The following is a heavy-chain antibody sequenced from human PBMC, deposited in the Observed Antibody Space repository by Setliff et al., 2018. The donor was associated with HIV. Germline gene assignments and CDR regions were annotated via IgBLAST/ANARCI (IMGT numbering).Heavy chain of an antibody. D-gene: IGHD1-26*01. Sequence: GGSLRLSCVASGFTFSSNWLSWVRQAPGKGLEWVANIKQDGSEKYYVDSVKGRFTISRDNAKNSLYLQVNSLKTEDTAVYYCTTDWSFRAFDIWGQGTMVTVSS. V-gene: IGHV3-7*03. CDR1: GFTFSSNW. CDR2: IKQDGSEK. CDR3: TTDWSFRAFDI. J-gene: IGHJ3*02.